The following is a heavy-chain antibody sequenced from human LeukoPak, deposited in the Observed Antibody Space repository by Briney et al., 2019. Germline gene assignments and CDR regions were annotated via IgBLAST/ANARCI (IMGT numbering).Heavy chain of an antibody. D-gene: IGHD3-9*01. CDR2: ISHDGSVK. CDR1: GFTFSIFG. Sequence: GGSLRLSCAASGFTFSIFGLHWVRQAPGKGLEWVAFISHDGSVKYYADSVKGRFTISRDNSKNTLYLQMNSLRAEDTAVYYCARGYYDILTGYYATWGQGTLVTVSS. CDR3: ARGYYDILTGYYAT. J-gene: IGHJ4*02. V-gene: IGHV3-30*03.